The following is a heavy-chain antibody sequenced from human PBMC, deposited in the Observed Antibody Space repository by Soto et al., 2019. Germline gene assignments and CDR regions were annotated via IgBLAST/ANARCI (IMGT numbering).Heavy chain of an antibody. Sequence: QVQLQESGPGLVKPSETLSLTCTVSGGSISSYYWSWIRQPPGKGLEWIGYIYYSGSTNYNPSLKSRVTIAVATSKNQFALKLSSVTAADTAVYHCARRWGWSVDYWGQGTLVTVSS. D-gene: IGHD6-19*01. CDR3: ARRWGWSVDY. CDR1: GGSISSYY. J-gene: IGHJ4*02. CDR2: IYYSGST. V-gene: IGHV4-59*08.